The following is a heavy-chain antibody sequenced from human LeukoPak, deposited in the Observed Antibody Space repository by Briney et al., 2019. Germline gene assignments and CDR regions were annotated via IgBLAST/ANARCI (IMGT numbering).Heavy chain of an antibody. Sequence: GGSLRLSCEASGFTFSSYSMQWVRQAPGMGPEWVSVISHDGTVTHYADSVKGRFTISRDSSTNTLYLQMDSLRTEDTAVYYCAKEGSQYASSWFDYWGQGTLVTVSS. CDR2: ISHDGTVT. V-gene: IGHV3-30*18. CDR1: GFTFSSYS. CDR3: AKEGSQYASSWFDY. D-gene: IGHD6-13*01. J-gene: IGHJ4*02.